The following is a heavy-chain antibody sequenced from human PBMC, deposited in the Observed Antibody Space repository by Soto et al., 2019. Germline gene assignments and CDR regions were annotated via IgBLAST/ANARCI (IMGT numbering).Heavy chain of an antibody. Sequence: PGGSLRLSCAASGFTFSSYWMSWVRHAPGKGLEWVANIKQDESEKYYVDSVKGRFTISRDNAKNSLYLQMNSLRDDDTAVYYCARGYARFDYWGQGTLVTVSS. CDR1: GFTFSSYW. CDR2: IKQDESEK. V-gene: IGHV3-7*03. CDR3: ARGYARFDY. J-gene: IGHJ4*02. D-gene: IGHD2-2*01.